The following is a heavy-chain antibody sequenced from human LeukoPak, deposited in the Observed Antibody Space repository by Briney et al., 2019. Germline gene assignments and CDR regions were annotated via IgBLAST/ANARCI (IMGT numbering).Heavy chain of an antibody. CDR1: GFTFSSYG. CDR3: AKDLGGVSTY. J-gene: IGHJ4*02. D-gene: IGHD1-26*01. V-gene: IGHV3-30*18. Sequence: GGSLRLSCAASGFTFSSYGMHWVRQAPGKGLEWVAVISYDGSNKYYADSVKGRLTISRDNSKNTLYLQMNSLRAEDTAVYYCAKDLGGVSTYWGQGTLVTVSS. CDR2: ISYDGSNK.